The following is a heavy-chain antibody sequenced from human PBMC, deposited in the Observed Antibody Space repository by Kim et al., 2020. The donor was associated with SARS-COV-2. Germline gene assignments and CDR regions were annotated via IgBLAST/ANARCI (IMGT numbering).Heavy chain of an antibody. V-gene: IGHV3-21*01. D-gene: IGHD1-26*01. Sequence: GGSLRFSCAASGFGFSEYSISWVRQAPGKGLEWISYISPSSGNIYYAESVKGRFTISRDDAKNTLYLQMKSLRAEDTAVYYCVNGFSSSGAGDWGQGTLVTVSS. CDR3: VNGFSSSGAGD. CDR2: ISPSSGNI. J-gene: IGHJ4*02. CDR1: GFGFSEYS.